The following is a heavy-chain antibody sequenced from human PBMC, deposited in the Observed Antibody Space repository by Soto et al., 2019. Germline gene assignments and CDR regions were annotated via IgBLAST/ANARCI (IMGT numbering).Heavy chain of an antibody. V-gene: IGHV3-30-3*01. CDR3: ARGDREDIEEVVGVRPGEYSMDV. D-gene: IGHD1-26*01. CDR2: ISYDGSRK. CDR1: EFTFRIFA. Sequence: HVNLVESGGGVVQPGSSLRLSCAASEFTFRIFAMHWLRQSPGKGLEWVAVISYDGSRKADSVKGRFTVSRDNSWNTLYLQMNSLRAEDTAIYYCARGDREDIEEVVGVRPGEYSMDVWGQGTTVIVSS. J-gene: IGHJ6*02.